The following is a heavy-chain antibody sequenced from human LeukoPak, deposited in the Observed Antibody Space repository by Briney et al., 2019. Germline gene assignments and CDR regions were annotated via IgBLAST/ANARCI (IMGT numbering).Heavy chain of an antibody. Sequence: PGGSLRLSCAAPGFNFDEYALHWVRQAPGKGLEWVSLISADGDGAYYAASVKGRFTISRDKSKNSLYLQMNSLRAEVTAVYYCARGGREQQLPQIQYYYHYYMDVWGKGTTVTVSS. D-gene: IGHD6-13*01. CDR3: ARGGREQQLPQIQYYYHYYMDV. J-gene: IGHJ6*03. CDR1: GFNFDEYA. CDR2: ISADGDGA. V-gene: IGHV3-43*02.